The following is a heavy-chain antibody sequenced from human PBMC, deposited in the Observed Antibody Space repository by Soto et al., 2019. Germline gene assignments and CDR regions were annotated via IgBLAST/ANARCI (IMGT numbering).Heavy chain of an antibody. CDR2: ISAYNGNT. D-gene: IGHD6-19*01. CDR3: ARDGTGIAVAGRSPHFDY. J-gene: IGHJ4*02. V-gene: IGHV1-18*01. CDR1: GYTFTSYG. Sequence: QVQLVQSGAEVKKPGASVKVSCKASGYTFTSYGISWVRQAPGQGLEWMGWISAYNGNTNCAQDLQGRVTMTTDTSTSTAYMELRSLRSDDTAVYYCARDGTGIAVAGRSPHFDYWGQGTLVTVSS.